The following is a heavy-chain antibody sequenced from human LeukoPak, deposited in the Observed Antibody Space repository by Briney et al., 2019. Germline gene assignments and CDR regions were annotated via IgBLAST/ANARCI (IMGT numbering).Heavy chain of an antibody. V-gene: IGHV3-21*01. CDR2: ISSSSSYI. Sequence: PGGSLRLSCAASGFTFSSYEMNWVRQAPGKGLEWVSSISSSSSYIYYADSVKGRFTISRDDAKNSLYLQMNSLRAEDTAVYYCAREAVYYYDSSGYPRFDYWGQGTLVTVSS. CDR3: AREAVYYYDSSGYPRFDY. J-gene: IGHJ4*02. CDR1: GFTFSSYE. D-gene: IGHD3-22*01.